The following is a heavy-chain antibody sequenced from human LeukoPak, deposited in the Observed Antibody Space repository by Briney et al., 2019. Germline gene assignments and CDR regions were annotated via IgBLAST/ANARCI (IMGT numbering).Heavy chain of an antibody. CDR1: GFTFSNYW. CDR3: ARDPLRRFDY. V-gene: IGHV3-7*01. CDR2: IKEDGSEE. Sequence: GGSLRLSCAASGFTFSNYWMTWVRQAPGKGLEWVANIKEDGSEEYYVDSVKGRFTISRDNPKRSLYLQMSSLRAEDTAVYYCARDPLRRFDYWGQGTLATVSS. J-gene: IGHJ4*01.